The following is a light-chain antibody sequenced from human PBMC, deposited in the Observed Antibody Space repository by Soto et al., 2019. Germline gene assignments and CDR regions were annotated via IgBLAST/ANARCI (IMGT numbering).Light chain of an antibody. CDR1: QSVSSSY. J-gene: IGKJ4*01. Sequence: EIVLTQSPGTLSLSPGERATLSCRASQSVSSSYLAWYQQKPGQAPRLLIYGASSRATGIPDRFSGSGSGTEFTLTISSLQSEDFAVYYCQHYVTWPLTFGGGTKVE. CDR2: GAS. V-gene: IGKV3-20*01. CDR3: QHYVTWPLT.